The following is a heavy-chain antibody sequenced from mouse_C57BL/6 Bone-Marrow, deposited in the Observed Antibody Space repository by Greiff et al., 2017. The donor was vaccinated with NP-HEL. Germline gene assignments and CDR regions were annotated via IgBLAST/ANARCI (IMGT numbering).Heavy chain of an antibody. CDR1: GFTFSDYY. Sequence: EVHLVESEGGLVQPGSSMKLSCTASGFTFSDYYMPWVRQVPEKGLEWVANIHYDGSSTYYLDSLKSRFIMSRDNATNILYLQLSSLKSEDTATYYGARDRGYYGSSSRENDWDFDVWGTGTTVTVSS. V-gene: IGHV5-16*01. D-gene: IGHD1-1*01. CDR2: IHYDGSST. J-gene: IGHJ1*03. CDR3: ARDRGYYGSSSRENDWDFDV.